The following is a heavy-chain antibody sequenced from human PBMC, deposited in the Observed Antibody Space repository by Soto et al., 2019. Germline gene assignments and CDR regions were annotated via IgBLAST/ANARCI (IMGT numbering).Heavy chain of an antibody. CDR3: ARDKDFIYSGSGQFDS. CDR2: IYSSGST. Sequence: QVQLQESGPGLVKPSQTLSLTCTVSGGSITTSGYYWSWIPQHPGTGLEWMGYIYSSGSTYYNPSLKSRVTITLYQTKNHFSSNLRSVPAAATAVYYCARDKDFIYSGSGQFDSWGQGALVPVSS. J-gene: IGHJ4*02. D-gene: IGHD3-10*01. V-gene: IGHV4-31*03. CDR1: GGSITTSGYY.